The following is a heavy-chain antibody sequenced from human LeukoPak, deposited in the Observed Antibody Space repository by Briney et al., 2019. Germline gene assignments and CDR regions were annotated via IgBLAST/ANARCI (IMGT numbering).Heavy chain of an antibody. D-gene: IGHD2-8*01. CDR2: IYYSGST. V-gene: IGHV4-59*08. CDR3: ARYGRANGLDI. J-gene: IGHJ3*02. CDR1: GGSISSYY. Sequence: SETLSLTCTVSGGSISSYYWSWIRQPPGKGLEWIGYIYYSGSTNYNPSLKSRVTISVDTSKNQFSLKLNSMTAADTAVYYCARYGRANGLDIWGQGTMVTVSS.